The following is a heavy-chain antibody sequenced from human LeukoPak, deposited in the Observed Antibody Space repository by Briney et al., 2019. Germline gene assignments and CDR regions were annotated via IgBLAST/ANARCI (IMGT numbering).Heavy chain of an antibody. J-gene: IGHJ5*02. V-gene: IGHV4-4*07. CDR3: ARDPRGIVGANHNWFDP. CDR1: GHSISSSYY. CDR2: IYASGST. Sequence: SETLSLTCSVSGHSISSSYYWSWIRQPAGKGLEWIGRIYASGSTNYNPSLKSRVTMSVDTSKSQFSLKLISVTAADTAVYYCARDPRGIVGANHNWFDPWGQRTLVTVSS. D-gene: IGHD1-26*01.